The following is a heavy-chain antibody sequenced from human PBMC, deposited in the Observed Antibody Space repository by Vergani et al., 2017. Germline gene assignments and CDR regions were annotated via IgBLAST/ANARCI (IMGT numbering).Heavy chain of an antibody. V-gene: IGHV3-30*02. D-gene: IGHD6-13*01. CDR3: AKDQGQQLVKRYDAFDI. Sequence: QVQLVESGGGVVQPGRSLRLSCAASGFSFSSFGFHWVRQAPGKGLEWVAFIHYDGSHEYYIDSVKGRFTISRDNSKNTLILQMNGLRAEDTAVYYCAKDQGQQLVKRYDAFDIWGQGTMVTVSS. CDR1: GFSFSSFG. J-gene: IGHJ3*02. CDR2: IHYDGSHE.